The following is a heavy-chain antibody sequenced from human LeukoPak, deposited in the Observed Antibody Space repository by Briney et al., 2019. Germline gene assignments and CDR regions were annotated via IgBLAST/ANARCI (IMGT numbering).Heavy chain of an antibody. Sequence: ASVKVSCKASGYTFTNYHMHWVRQAPGQGLEWMGIINPSGGSTNYAQKFQGRVTITADESTSTAYMELSSLRSEDTAVYYCARGDIAVAGTPNYYYYMDVWGKGTTVTIS. CDR2: INPSGGST. CDR3: ARGDIAVAGTPNYYYYMDV. V-gene: IGHV1-46*01. J-gene: IGHJ6*03. D-gene: IGHD6-19*01. CDR1: GYTFTNYH.